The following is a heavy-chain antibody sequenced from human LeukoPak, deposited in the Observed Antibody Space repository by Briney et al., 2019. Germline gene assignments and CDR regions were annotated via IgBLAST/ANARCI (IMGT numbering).Heavy chain of an antibody. J-gene: IGHJ1*01. CDR2: IIHSGST. V-gene: IGHV4-34*01. CDR1: GGSISSYY. D-gene: IGHD6-6*01. Sequence: WETLSLTCTVSGGSISSYYWSWIRQPPGKGLEWIGEIIHSGSTNYNPSLKSRVTISVDTSKNQFSLKLSSVTAADTAVYYCARGRCIAARPRLAEYFQHWGQGTLVTVSS. CDR3: ARGRCIAARPRLAEYFQH.